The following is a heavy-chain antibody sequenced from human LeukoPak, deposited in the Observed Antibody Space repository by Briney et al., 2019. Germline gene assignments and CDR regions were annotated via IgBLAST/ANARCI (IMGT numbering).Heavy chain of an antibody. V-gene: IGHV1-69*13. CDR2: IIPIFGTA. Sequence: GASVKVSCKASGGTFSSYAISWVRQAPGQGLEWMGGIIPIFGTANYPQKFQGRVTITADESTSTAYMELSSLRSEDTAVYYCARDLPAYCSSTSCYPWFDPWGQGTLVTVSS. D-gene: IGHD2-2*01. J-gene: IGHJ5*02. CDR3: ARDLPAYCSSTSCYPWFDP. CDR1: GGTFSSYA.